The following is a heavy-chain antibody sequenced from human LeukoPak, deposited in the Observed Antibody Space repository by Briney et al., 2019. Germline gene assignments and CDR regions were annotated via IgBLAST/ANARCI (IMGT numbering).Heavy chain of an antibody. J-gene: IGHJ4*02. CDR3: ARWSSGSYDGFDY. CDR2: IYHSGST. V-gene: IGHV4-38-2*01. Sequence: SETLSLTCAVSGYSISSGYYRGWIRQPPGKGLEWIGSIYHSGSTYYNPSLKSRVTISVDTSKNQFSLKLSSVTAADTAVYYCARWSSGSYDGFDYWGQGTLVTVSS. CDR1: GYSISSGYY. D-gene: IGHD3-10*01.